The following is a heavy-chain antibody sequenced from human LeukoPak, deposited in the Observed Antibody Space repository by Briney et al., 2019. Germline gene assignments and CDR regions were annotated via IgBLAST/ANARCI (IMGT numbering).Heavy chain of an antibody. CDR1: GFTFSSYG. CDR3: AKVYDSSGYFDY. D-gene: IGHD3-22*01. CDR2: ISGRDGST. J-gene: IGHJ4*02. Sequence: GGSLRLSCAASGFTFSSYGMTWVRQAPGKGLEWVSAISGRDGSTYYADSVKGRFTISRDNSKNTLYLQMNSLRAEDTAVYYCAKVYDSSGYFDYWGQGTLVTVSS. V-gene: IGHV3-23*01.